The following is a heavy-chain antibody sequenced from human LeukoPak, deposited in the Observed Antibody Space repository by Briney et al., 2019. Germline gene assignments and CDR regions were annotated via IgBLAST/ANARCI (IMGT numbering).Heavy chain of an antibody. D-gene: IGHD3-3*01. CDR3: ARSGSIFGVVHAFDI. Sequence: PSETLSLTCAVSGYSLSSGYYWGWIRQPPGKGLEWIGSIYHSGSTYYNPSLKSRVTISVDTSKNQFSLKLSSVTAADTAVYYCARSGSIFGVVHAFDIWGQGTMVTVSS. J-gene: IGHJ3*02. CDR1: GYSLSSGYY. V-gene: IGHV4-38-2*01. CDR2: IYHSGST.